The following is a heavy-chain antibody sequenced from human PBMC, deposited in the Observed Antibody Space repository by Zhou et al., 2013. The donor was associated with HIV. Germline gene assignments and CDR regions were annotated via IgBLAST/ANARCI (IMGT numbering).Heavy chain of an antibody. V-gene: IGHV1-69*04. D-gene: IGHD2-15*01. CDR2: IIPILGIA. Sequence: QVQLVQSGAEVKRPGSSVKISCKAFGGTFSSYAISWVRQAPGQGLEWMGRIIPILGIANYAQKFQGRVTITADKSTSTAYMELSSLRSEDTAVYYCARDREIDADIVAGGDWFDPWGQGTLVTVSS. J-gene: IGHJ5*02. CDR1: GGTFSSYA. CDR3: ARDREIDADIVAGGDWFDP.